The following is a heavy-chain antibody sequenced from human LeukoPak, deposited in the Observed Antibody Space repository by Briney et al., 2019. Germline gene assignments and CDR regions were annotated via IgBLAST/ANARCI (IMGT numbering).Heavy chain of an antibody. V-gene: IGHV3-53*01. D-gene: IGHD1-26*01. CDR1: GFTVSSNY. Sequence: GGSLRLSCAASGFTVSSNYMSWVRQAPGKGLEWVSVIYSGGSTYYADSVKGRFTISRDNSKNTLYLQMNSLRAEDTAVYYCVREEPWELLPVWGQGTLVTVSS. J-gene: IGHJ4*02. CDR3: VREEPWELLPV. CDR2: IYSGGST.